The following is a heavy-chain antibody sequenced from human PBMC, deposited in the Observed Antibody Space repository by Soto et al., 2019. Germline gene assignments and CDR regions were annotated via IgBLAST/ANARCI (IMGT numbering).Heavy chain of an antibody. CDR3: ARWGYCSGGSYYSSYDSWFDP. Sequence: QVQLQQWGAGLLKPSETLSLTCAVYGGSFSGYYWSWIRQPPGKGLEWIGEINHSGSTNYNPSHKSRVTISVDTSKNQLSLKLSSVTAADTAVYYCARWGYCSGGSYYSSYDSWFDPWGQGTLVTVSS. D-gene: IGHD2-15*01. J-gene: IGHJ5*02. V-gene: IGHV4-34*01. CDR2: INHSGST. CDR1: GGSFSGYY.